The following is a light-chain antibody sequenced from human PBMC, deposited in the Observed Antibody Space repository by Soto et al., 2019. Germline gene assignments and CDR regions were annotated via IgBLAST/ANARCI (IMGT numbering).Light chain of an antibody. CDR3: QQRSNWPLT. Sequence: EIVLTQSPATLSLSPGERATLSCRASQSVSSYFAWYQQKPGQAPRLLIYDASNRATGIPARFSGSGSGTDFTLNISSLEPEDFAVYYCQQRSNWPLTFGQGNKVDIK. V-gene: IGKV3-11*01. J-gene: IGKJ1*01. CDR2: DAS. CDR1: QSVSSY.